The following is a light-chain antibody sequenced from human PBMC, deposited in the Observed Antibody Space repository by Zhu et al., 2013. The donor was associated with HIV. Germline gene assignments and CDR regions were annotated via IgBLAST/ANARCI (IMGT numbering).Light chain of an antibody. CDR2: DNN. V-gene: IGLV1-51*01. J-gene: IGLJ1*01. CDR1: SSNIGNNF. CDR3: KAWDNSLNAYV. Sequence: QSVLTQPPSVSAAPGQKVTISCSGSSSNIGNNFVSWYQQLPGTAPKLLIYDNNKRPSGIPDRFSGSKSGTSATLGITGLQTGDEADYYCKAWDNSLNAYVFGTGTKVTVL.